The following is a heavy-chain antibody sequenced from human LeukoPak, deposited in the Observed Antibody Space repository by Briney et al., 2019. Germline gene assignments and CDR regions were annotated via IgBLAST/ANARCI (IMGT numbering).Heavy chain of an antibody. CDR3: ARLPYGGNSKTNWHAFDI. Sequence: SETLSLTCTVSGGSISSYYWSWIRQPAGKGLEWIGRIYTSGSTNYNPSLKSRVTMSVDTSKNQFSLKLSSVTAADTAVYYCARLPYGGNSKTNWHAFDIWGQGTMVTVSS. CDR1: GGSISSYY. V-gene: IGHV4-4*07. J-gene: IGHJ3*02. CDR2: IYTSGST. D-gene: IGHD4-23*01.